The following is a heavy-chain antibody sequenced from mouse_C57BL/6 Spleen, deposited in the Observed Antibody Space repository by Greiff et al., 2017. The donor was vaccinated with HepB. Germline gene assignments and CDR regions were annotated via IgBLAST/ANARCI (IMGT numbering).Heavy chain of an antibody. D-gene: IGHD1-1*01. Sequence: EVMLVESGGGLVKPGGSLKLSCAASGFTFSDYGMHWVRQAPEKGLEWVAYISSGSSTIYYADTVKGRITISRDNAKNTLFLQMTSLRSEDTAMYYCEPYYCGSRYGFAYWGQGTLVTVSA. CDR1: GFTFSDYG. CDR3: EPYYCGSRYGFAY. J-gene: IGHJ3*01. V-gene: IGHV5-17*01. CDR2: ISSGSSTI.